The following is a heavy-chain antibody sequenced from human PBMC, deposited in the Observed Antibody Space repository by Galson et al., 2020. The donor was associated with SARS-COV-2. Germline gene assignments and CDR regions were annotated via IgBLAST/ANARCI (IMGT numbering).Heavy chain of an antibody. CDR3: AKAGATNDYGDNFDY. V-gene: IGHV3-23*01. J-gene: IGHJ4*02. CDR2: ISGSGGST. Sequence: GESLKISCAASGFTFSSYAMSWVRQAPGKGLEWVSAISGSGGSTYYADSVKGRFTISRDNSKNTLYLQMNSLRAEDTAVYYCAKAGATNDYGDNFDYWGQGTLVTVSS. D-gene: IGHD4-17*01. CDR1: GFTFSSYA.